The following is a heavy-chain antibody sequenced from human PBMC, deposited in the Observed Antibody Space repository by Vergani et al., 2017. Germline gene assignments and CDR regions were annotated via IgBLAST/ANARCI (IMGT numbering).Heavy chain of an antibody. J-gene: IGHJ6*03. Sequence: QVQLVQSGAEVKKPGSSVKVSCKASGGTFSSYAISWVRQAPGHGLEWMGGIIPIFGTANYAQKFQGRVTITADESTRTAYMELSSLRSDDTAVYYWARAITIFGVVINYYYYMDVWGKGTTVTVSS. CDR1: GGTFSSYA. V-gene: IGHV1-69*01. D-gene: IGHD3-3*01. CDR3: ARAITIFGVVINYYYYMDV. CDR2: IIPIFGTA.